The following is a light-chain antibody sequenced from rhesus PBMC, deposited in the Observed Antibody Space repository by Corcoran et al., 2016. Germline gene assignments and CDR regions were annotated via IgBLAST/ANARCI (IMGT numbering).Light chain of an antibody. J-gene: IGKJ2*01. CDR1: QSLLYSPNNKNY. V-gene: IGKV4-1*01. Sequence: DIVITQSPDSLAVSLGERVTIHCKSSQSLLYSPNNKNYLAWSQQTPGQAPKRLIYWALTRESGLPTRFSGSGSGTDFTLTISGLQAEDVAVYYCQQYYSSPYSCGQGTKVEIK. CDR3: QQYYSSPYS. CDR2: WAL.